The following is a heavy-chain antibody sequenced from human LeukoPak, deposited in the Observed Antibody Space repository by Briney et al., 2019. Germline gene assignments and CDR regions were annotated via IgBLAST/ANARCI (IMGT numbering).Heavy chain of an antibody. CDR1: GFTFSSYS. CDR2: ISSSSSYI. V-gene: IGHV3-21*01. J-gene: IGHJ4*02. D-gene: IGHD3-16*01. CDR3: ANYIELGESRGY. Sequence: GGSLRLSCAASGFTFSSYSMNWVRQAPGKGLEWVSSISSSSSYIYYADSVKGRFTISRDNAKNSLYLQMNSLRAEDTAVYYCANYIELGESRGYWGQGTLVTVSS.